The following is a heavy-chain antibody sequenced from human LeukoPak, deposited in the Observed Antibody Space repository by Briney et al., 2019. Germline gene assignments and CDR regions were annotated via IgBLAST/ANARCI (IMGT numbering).Heavy chain of an antibody. J-gene: IGHJ4*02. CDR3: ARTLSFDGYSDY. D-gene: IGHD5-24*01. Sequence: KPSETRSLTCTVSGGSISRYYWSWIRQPPGKGLEWIGYIYYSGSTNYNPSLKSRVTMSVDTSKNQFSLKLSPVTAADTAVYYCARTLSFDGYSDYWGQGTLVTVSS. CDR1: GGSISRYY. CDR2: IYYSGST. V-gene: IGHV4-59*01.